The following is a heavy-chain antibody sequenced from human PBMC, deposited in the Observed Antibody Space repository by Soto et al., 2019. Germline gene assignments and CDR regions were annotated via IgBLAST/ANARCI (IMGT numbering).Heavy chain of an antibody. D-gene: IGHD1-1*01. CDR2: MYPTGST. V-gene: IGHV4-38-2*02. J-gene: IGHJ4*02. Sequence: SETLSLTCTVSGYSISSGCYWGWIRQPPGKRLEWIGSMYPTGSTYYNPSLKSRVTMSVDTSNNEFSLKLTSVTAADTAVYHCVREMNDGLYYFDDWGQGTLVTVSS. CDR3: VREMNDGLYYFDD. CDR1: GYSISSGCY.